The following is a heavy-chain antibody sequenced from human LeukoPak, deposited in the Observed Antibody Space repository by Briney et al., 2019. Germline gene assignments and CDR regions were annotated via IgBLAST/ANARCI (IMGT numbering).Heavy chain of an antibody. CDR3: ARNPGWESGSYYVAGAFDI. D-gene: IGHD1-26*01. CDR1: NGSISSYH. V-gene: IGHV4-59*08. Sequence: SETLSLTCTVSNGSISSYHWSWVRQPPGKGLEWIGYIYYSGSTNYNPSLKSRVTISVDTSKNQFSLKLSSVTAADTAVYYCARNPGWESGSYYVAGAFDIWGQGTMVTVSS. CDR2: IYYSGST. J-gene: IGHJ3*02.